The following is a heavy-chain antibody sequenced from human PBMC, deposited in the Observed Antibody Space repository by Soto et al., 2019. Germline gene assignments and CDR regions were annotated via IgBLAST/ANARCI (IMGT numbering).Heavy chain of an antibody. D-gene: IGHD6-13*01. V-gene: IGHV1-2*04. Sequence: QVQLVQSGAEVKKPGASVKVSCKASGYTFTGYYMHWVRQAPGQGLEWMGWINPNSGGTNYAQKVQGWVTMTRDTSISTAYMELSRLRSDDTAVYYCARGSSSWYYYYYGMDVWGQGTTVTVSS. J-gene: IGHJ6*02. CDR3: ARGSSSWYYYYYGMDV. CDR1: GYTFTGYY. CDR2: INPNSGGT.